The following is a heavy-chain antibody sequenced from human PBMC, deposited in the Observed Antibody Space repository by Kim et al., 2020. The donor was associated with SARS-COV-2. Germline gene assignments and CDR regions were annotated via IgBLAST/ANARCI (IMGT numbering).Heavy chain of an antibody. J-gene: IGHJ4*02. CDR2: FDPEDGET. D-gene: IGHD3-22*01. Sequence: ASVKVSCKVSGYTLTELSMHWVRQAPGKGLEWMGGFDPEDGETIYAQKFQGRVTMTEDTSTDTAYMELSSLRSEDTAVYYCATVISGYYSDQYYFDYWAQGTLVTVSS. CDR3: ATVISGYYSDQYYFDY. V-gene: IGHV1-24*01. CDR1: GYTLTELS.